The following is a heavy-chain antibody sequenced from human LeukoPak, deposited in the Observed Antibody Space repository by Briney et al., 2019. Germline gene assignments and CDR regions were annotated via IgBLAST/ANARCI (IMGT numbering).Heavy chain of an antibody. CDR2: INHSGST. J-gene: IGHJ4*02. Sequence: SETLSLTCTVSGGSISSGGYSWSWIRQHPGKGLEWIGYINHSGSTNYNPSLKSRVTISVDTSKNQFSLKLSSVTAADTAVYYCARVTYSSGWPDYWGQGTLVTVSS. CDR1: GGSISSGGYS. D-gene: IGHD6-19*01. V-gene: IGHV4-61*08. CDR3: ARVTYSSGWPDY.